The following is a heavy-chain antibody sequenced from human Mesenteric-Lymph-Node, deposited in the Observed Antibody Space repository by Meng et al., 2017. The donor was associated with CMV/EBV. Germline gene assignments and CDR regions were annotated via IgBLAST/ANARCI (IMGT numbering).Heavy chain of an antibody. CDR3: ASPQIGDHSFDY. J-gene: IGHJ4*02. D-gene: IGHD3-16*01. V-gene: IGHV1-2*06. Sequence: SCKASGYTFTGYYIHWVRQAPGQGIEWMGRINPNSGGTNYAQKFQGRVTMTSDTSISTAYMELSRLRPDDTAVYYCASPQIGDHSFDYWGQGTLVTVSS. CDR1: GYTFTGYY. CDR2: INPNSGGT.